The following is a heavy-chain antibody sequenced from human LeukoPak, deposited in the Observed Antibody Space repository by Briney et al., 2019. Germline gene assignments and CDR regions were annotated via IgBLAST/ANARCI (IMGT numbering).Heavy chain of an antibody. D-gene: IGHD2-15*01. CDR2: INPNSGGT. CDR3: ARAKVRYCSGGSCSYPDDY. J-gene: IGHJ4*02. Sequence: ASVKVSCKASGYTFTGYYMHWVRQAPGQGLGWMGWINPNSGGTNYAQKFQGRVTMTRDTSISTAYMELSRLRSDDTAVYYCARAKVRYCSGGSCSYPDDYWGQGTLVTVSS. CDR1: GYTFTGYY. V-gene: IGHV1-2*02.